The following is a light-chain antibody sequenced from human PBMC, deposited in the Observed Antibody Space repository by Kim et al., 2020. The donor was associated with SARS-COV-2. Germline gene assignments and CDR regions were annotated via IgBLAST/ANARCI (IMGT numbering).Light chain of an antibody. Sequence: ASVGDRVTITCRASQGINNWLAWYQQKPGNAPKLLIYAASILHNGVPSRFSGSGSGTDFTLTISSLQPDDFATYYCLQPNSFPRVFGGGTKVDIK. V-gene: IGKV1D-12*01. CDR1: QGINNW. CDR2: AAS. J-gene: IGKJ4*01. CDR3: LQPNSFPRV.